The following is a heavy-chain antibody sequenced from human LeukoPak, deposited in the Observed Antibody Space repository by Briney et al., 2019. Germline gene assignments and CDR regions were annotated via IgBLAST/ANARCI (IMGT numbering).Heavy chain of an antibody. CDR1: GGSIRNYY. D-gene: IGHD4-23*01. J-gene: IGHJ4*02. CDR3: ASATTVVPRYYFDY. V-gene: IGHV4-59*01. CDR2: IYYSGST. Sequence: PSETLSLTCTVSGGSIRNYYWSWIRQPPGKGLEWIGYIYYSGSTNYNPSLKSRVTISVDTSKNQFSLKLSSVTAADTAVYYCASATTVVPRYYFDYWGQGTLVTVSS.